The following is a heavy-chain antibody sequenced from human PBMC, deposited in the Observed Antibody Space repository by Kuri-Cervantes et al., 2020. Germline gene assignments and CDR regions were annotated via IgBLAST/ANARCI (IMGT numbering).Heavy chain of an antibody. CDR1: GFTFSSYA. CDR2: ISYDGSNK. D-gene: IGHD5-18*01. J-gene: IGHJ5*02. CDR3: ARDSRYSYGYGPPPDLNWFDP. V-gene: IGHV3-30-3*01. Sequence: GESLKISCAASGFTFSSYAMHWVRQAPGKGLEWVAVISYDGSNKYYADSVKGRFTISRDNSKNTLYLQMNSLRAEDTAVYYCARDSRYSYGYGPPPDLNWFDPWGQGTLVTVSS.